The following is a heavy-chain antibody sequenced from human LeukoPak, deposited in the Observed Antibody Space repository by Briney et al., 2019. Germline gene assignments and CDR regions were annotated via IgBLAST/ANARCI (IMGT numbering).Heavy chain of an antibody. CDR2: ISSSSSYI. D-gene: IGHD6-19*01. J-gene: IGHJ4*02. Sequence: PGGSLRLSCAASGFTFSIYAMSWVRQAPGKGLEWVSSISSSSSYIYYADSVKGRFTISRDNAKNSLYLQMNSLRAEDTAVYYCAREGNSSGWYPGYYFDYWGQGTLVTVSS. CDR1: GFTFSIYA. V-gene: IGHV3-21*01. CDR3: AREGNSSGWYPGYYFDY.